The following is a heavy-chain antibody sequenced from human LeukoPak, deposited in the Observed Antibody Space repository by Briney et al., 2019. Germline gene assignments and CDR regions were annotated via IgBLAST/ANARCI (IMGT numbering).Heavy chain of an antibody. J-gene: IGHJ4*02. D-gene: IGHD6-19*01. CDR3: AKDPGWYDGVY. V-gene: IGHV3-23*01. Sequence: GGSLRLSCATSGFTFSSYAMSWVRQAPGKGPEWVSAISGSGGSTYYADSVKGRFTISRDNSKNTLYLQMNSLRAEDTAVYYCAKDPGWYDGVYWGQGTLVTVSS. CDR1: GFTFSSYA. CDR2: ISGSGGST.